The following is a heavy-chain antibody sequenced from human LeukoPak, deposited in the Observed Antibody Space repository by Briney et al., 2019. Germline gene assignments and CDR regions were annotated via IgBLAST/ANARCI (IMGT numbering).Heavy chain of an antibody. Sequence: SETLSLTCTVSGGSIGRSSYYWGWIRQPPGKGLEWIGNIYYSGSTNYSPSLKSRVTISVDKSKNQFSLKLSSVTAADTAVYYCARERGGSKLSGLYGRDYYYMDVWGKGTTVTVSS. J-gene: IGHJ6*03. CDR3: ARERGGSKLSGLYGRDYYYMDV. V-gene: IGHV4-39*07. D-gene: IGHD3-16*01. CDR1: GGSIGRSSYY. CDR2: IYYSGST.